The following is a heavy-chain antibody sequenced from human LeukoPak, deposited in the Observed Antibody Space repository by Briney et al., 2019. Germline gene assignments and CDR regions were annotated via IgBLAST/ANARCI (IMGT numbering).Heavy chain of an antibody. D-gene: IGHD6-19*01. CDR3: ARVYSSGWYNWFDP. CDR1: GFTFSSYA. J-gene: IGHJ5*02. Sequence: GGSLRLSCAASGFTFSSYATSWVRQAPGKGLEWVAVISYDGSNKYYADSVKGRFTISRDNSKNTLYLQMNSLRAEDTAVYYCARVYSSGWYNWFDPWGQGTLVTVSS. V-gene: IGHV3-30*04. CDR2: ISYDGSNK.